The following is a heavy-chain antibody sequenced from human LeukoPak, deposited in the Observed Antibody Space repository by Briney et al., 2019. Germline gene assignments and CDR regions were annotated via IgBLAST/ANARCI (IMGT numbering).Heavy chain of an antibody. J-gene: IGHJ4*02. CDR3: ARSPRSLEYDY. D-gene: IGHD3-3*01. CDR1: GFTVSSNF. V-gene: IGHV3-66*01. CDR2: LYSDGST. Sequence: GGSLRLSCAASGFTVSSNFMTWVRQAPGKGLEWVSLLYSDGSTYYADSVKGRFTISRDNAKNSLYLQMNSLRAEDTAVYYCARSPRSLEYDYWGQGTLVTVSS.